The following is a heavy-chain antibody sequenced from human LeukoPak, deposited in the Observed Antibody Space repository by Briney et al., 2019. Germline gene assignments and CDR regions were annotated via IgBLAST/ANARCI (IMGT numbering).Heavy chain of an antibody. CDR3: ARQRF. V-gene: IGHV3-7*01. J-gene: IGHJ4*02. Sequence: QSGGSLRLSGVCSGLTFSSYWMSWIRQAPGKGLEWVANIKEDGSQAYYVDSVKGRFTISRDNAKNSLYLQMNCLRDEDTAVYYCARQRFRGQGTLVTVSS. D-gene: IGHD5-24*01. CDR2: IKEDGSQA. CDR1: GLTFSSYW.